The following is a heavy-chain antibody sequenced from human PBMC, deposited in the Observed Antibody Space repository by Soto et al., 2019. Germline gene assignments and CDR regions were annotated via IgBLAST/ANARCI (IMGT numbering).Heavy chain of an antibody. V-gene: IGHV3-23*01. D-gene: IGHD3-3*01. CDR3: AKNDFWTGPTTYGMDV. J-gene: IGHJ6*02. Sequence: HPGGSLRLSCAASGFTFSSYAMSWVRQAPGKGLEWVSSISGSGISTYYADSVKGRFTISRDKSKNTMYLQMNSLRAEDTAVFYCAKNDFWTGPTTYGMDVWGQGTTVTVSS. CDR1: GFTFSSYA. CDR2: ISGSGIST.